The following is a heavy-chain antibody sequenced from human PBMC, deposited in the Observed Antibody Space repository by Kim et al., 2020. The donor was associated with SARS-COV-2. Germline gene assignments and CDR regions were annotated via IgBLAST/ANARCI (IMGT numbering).Heavy chain of an antibody. V-gene: IGHV3-30*18. CDR3: AKAPPGDWKGWFDP. D-gene: IGHD1-1*01. CDR1: GFTFSSYG. CDR2: ISYDGSNK. J-gene: IGHJ5*02. Sequence: GGSLRLSCAASGFTFSSYGMHWVRQAPGKGLEWVAVISYDGSNKYYADSVKGRFTISRDNSKNTLYLQMNSLRAEDTAVYYCAKAPPGDWKGWFDPWGQGTLVTVSS.